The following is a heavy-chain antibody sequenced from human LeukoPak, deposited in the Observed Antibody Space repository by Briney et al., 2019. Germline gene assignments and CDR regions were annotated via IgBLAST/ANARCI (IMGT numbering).Heavy chain of an antibody. CDR2: IRYDGSNK. D-gene: IGHD3-3*01. J-gene: IGHJ5*02. CDR3: ASYDFWSGYRDWFDP. CDR1: GFTFSSYG. V-gene: IGHV3-30*02. Sequence: PGGSLRLSCAASGFTFSSYGMHWVRQAPGKGLEWVAFIRYDGSNKYYADSVKGRFTISRDNSKNTLYLQMNSLRAEDTAVYYCASYDFWSGYRDWFDPWGQGTLVTVSS.